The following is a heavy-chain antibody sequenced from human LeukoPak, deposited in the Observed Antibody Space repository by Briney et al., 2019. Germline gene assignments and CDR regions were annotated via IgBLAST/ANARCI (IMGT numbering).Heavy chain of an antibody. V-gene: IGHV4-34*01. CDR1: GGSFSGYC. D-gene: IGHD3-3*02. J-gene: IGHJ4*02. CDR3: ARRQSPCLEGIGKYYFHY. Sequence: SETLSFTCAVYGGSFSGYCWSWFPQPPGKGLKWIGATSLSTSTNDNPSLNSRITTSVDTTKNQFSLKLSSATAADTAGYYCARRQSPCLEGIGKYYFHYWGEGTLVTASS. CDR2: TSLSTST.